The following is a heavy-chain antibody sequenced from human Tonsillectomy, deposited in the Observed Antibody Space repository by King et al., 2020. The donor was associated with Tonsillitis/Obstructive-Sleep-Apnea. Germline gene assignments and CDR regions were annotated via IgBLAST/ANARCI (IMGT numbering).Heavy chain of an antibody. CDR1: GYSFTSYW. Sequence: EVQLVESGAEVKKPGESLRLSCKGSGYSFTSYWISWVRQMPGKGLEWMGRIDPSDSYTDYSPSFQGHVTISADKSISTAYLQWSSLRASDTAMYYCARLAPGTLYYYYHMDVWGKGTTVTVSS. CDR2: IDPSDSYT. J-gene: IGHJ6*03. V-gene: IGHV5-10-1*01. CDR3: ARLAPGTLYYYYHMDV. D-gene: IGHD1-26*01.